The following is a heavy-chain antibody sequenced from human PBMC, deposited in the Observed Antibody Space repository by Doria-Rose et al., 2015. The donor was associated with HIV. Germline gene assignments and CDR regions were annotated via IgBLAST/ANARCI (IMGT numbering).Heavy chain of an antibody. V-gene: IGHV4-61*02. D-gene: IGHD1-20*01. CDR1: GGSIGSGSYY. J-gene: IGHJ4*02. Sequence: LSLTCTVSGGSIGSGSYYWSWIRQPAGKGLEWIGRTYIRGSTDYNPSLQSRVTISVDTSKNQFSLEVNSVTAADTAVYYCARTANWNDRRVDSWGQGTSVIVSS. CDR3: ARTANWNDRRVDS. CDR2: TYIRGST.